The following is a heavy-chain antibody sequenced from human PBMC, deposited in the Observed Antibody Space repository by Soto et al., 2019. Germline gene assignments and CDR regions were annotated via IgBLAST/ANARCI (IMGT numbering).Heavy chain of an antibody. CDR2: ISYDGTNK. Sequence: QVQLVESGGGVVQPGRSLRLSCVASGFIFGSYGMHWVRQAPGEGLEWVAVISYDGTNKYYADSVKGRFTISRDNSKNRLWLPMNSLRPEDTAVYYCAQVPRYTVTPPDDYWGQGTLVTVSS. CDR1: GFIFGSYG. D-gene: IGHD4-17*01. J-gene: IGHJ4*02. CDR3: AQVPRYTVTPPDDY. V-gene: IGHV3-30*18.